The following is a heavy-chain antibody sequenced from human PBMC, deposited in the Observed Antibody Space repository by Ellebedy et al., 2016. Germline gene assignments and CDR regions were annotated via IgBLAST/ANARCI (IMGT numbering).Heavy chain of an antibody. CDR2: IYFSGRT. CDR1: GGSISGYY. J-gene: IGHJ4*02. V-gene: IGHV4-59*01. CDR3: ARFRGGGGSPYFDH. D-gene: IGHD3-10*01. Sequence: SETLSLTXTVSGGSISGYYWSWIRQPPGKGLEWIAYIYFSGRTNYNPSLQSRVTISGDTSKNQFSLKLSSVTAADTAVYYCARFRGGGGSPYFDHWGQGTLVTVSS.